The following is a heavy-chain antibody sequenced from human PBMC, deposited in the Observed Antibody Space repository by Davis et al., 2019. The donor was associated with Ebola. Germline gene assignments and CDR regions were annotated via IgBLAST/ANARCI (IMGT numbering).Heavy chain of an antibody. CDR2: ISGSGGST. V-gene: IGHV3-23*01. Sequence: GGSLRLSCAASGFIFRSHWMSWVRQAPGKGLEWVSAISGSGGSTYYADSVKGRFTISRDNSKNTLYLQMNSLRAEDTAVYYCASTDSSSAGDYWGQGTLVTVSS. D-gene: IGHD6-13*01. J-gene: IGHJ4*02. CDR3: ASTDSSSAGDY. CDR1: GFIFRSHW.